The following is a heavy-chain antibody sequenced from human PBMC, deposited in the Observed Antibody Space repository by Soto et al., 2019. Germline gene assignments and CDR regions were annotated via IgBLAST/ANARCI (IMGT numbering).Heavy chain of an antibody. J-gene: IGHJ1*01. D-gene: IGHD5-12*01. Sequence: QVQLQESGPGLVKPSETLSLTCTVSGGSISSYYWSWIRQPPGKGLEWIGYIYYSGSTNYNPSLKSRVTISVDTSKNQFSLKLSSVTAADTAVYYCARDRGDGYDDWGQGTLVTVSS. V-gene: IGHV4-59*01. CDR1: GGSISSYY. CDR2: IYYSGST. CDR3: ARDRGDGYDD.